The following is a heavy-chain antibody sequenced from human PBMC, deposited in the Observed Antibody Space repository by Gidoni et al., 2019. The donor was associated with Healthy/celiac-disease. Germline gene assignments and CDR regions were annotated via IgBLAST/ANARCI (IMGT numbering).Heavy chain of an antibody. D-gene: IGHD2-15*01. CDR2: ISYDGSNK. CDR3: AREQVVAAYMDY. Sequence: QVQLVESGGGVVQPGRSLRLSCAASGFTFSSYAMHWVRQAPGKGLEWVAVISYDGSNKYYADSVKVRFTISRDNSKNTLYLQMNSLRAEDTAVYYCAREQVVAAYMDYWGQGTLVTVSS. V-gene: IGHV3-30-3*01. CDR1: GFTFSSYA. J-gene: IGHJ4*02.